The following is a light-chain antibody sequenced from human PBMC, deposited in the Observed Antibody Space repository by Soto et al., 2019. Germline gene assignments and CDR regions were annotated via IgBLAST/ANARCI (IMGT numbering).Light chain of an antibody. CDR2: ATS. CDR1: QGIAPY. CDR3: QKYNSAPLT. Sequence: DVKMTQSPSSLSAFVGDRVTITCRASQGIAPYLAWFQQKPGKVPKLLIYATSTLQSGVPSRFSGSGSGTDFTLTVTSLQPEDVGTYYCQKYNSAPLTCGGGTKVERK. V-gene: IGKV1-27*01. J-gene: IGKJ4*01.